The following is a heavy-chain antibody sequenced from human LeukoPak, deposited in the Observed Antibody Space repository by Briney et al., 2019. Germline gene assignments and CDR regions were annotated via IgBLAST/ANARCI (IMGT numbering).Heavy chain of an antibody. V-gene: IGHV3-30*04. J-gene: IGHJ6*02. CDR1: GFTFSSYA. CDR3: ARDLVYWYYYYYGMDV. D-gene: IGHD2-8*01. CDR2: ISYDGSNK. Sequence: GGSLRLSCAASGFTFSSYAMHWVRQAPGKGLEWVAVISYDGSNKYYADSVKGRFTISRDNSKNTLYLQMNSLRAEDTAVYYCARDLVYWYYYYYGMDVWGQGTTVTVSS.